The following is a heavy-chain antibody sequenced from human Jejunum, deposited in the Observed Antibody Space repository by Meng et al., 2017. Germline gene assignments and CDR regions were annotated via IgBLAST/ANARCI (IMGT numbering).Heavy chain of an antibody. V-gene: IGHV4-61*01. Sequence: GAGPGPVRPSGTLSLPCPFSGDSVSRYNYYWGWIRQPPGKGLELICYIYYSGSTDHNPSLKSRVTMSVDTSRNQFSLNLSSVTAADTAVYYCARVILYSGSYYFDSWGQGTLVTVSS. CDR1: GDSVSRYNYY. CDR3: ARVILYSGSYYFDS. J-gene: IGHJ4*02. CDR2: IYYSGST. D-gene: IGHD1-26*01.